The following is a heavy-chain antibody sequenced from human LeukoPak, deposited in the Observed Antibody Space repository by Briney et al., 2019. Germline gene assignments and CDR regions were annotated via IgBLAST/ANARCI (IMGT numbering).Heavy chain of an antibody. V-gene: IGHV4-59*01. J-gene: IGHJ3*02. CDR3: ARATLDRRYSGPDAFDI. D-gene: IGHD5-12*01. CDR1: GGSISSYY. Sequence: SETLSLTCTVSGGSISSYYWSWIRQPPGKGLEWIAYIYYSGSTNYNPSLKSRVTISVDTSKNQFSLKLSSVTAADTAVYYCARATLDRRYSGPDAFDIWGQGTMVTVSS. CDR2: IYYSGST.